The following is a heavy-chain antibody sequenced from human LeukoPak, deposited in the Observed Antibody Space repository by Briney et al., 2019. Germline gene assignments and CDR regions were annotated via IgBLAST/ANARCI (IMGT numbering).Heavy chain of an antibody. CDR2: ISSSSSYI. Sequence: GGSLRLSCAASGFTFSSYSMNWVRQAPGKGLEWVSSISSSSSYIYYADSVKGRFTISRDNAKNSLYLQMTSLRAEDTAVYYCAIDLYYYDSSGYLHEYWGQGTLVTVSS. CDR1: GFTFSSYS. CDR3: AIDLYYYDSSGYLHEY. V-gene: IGHV3-21*01. D-gene: IGHD3-22*01. J-gene: IGHJ4*02.